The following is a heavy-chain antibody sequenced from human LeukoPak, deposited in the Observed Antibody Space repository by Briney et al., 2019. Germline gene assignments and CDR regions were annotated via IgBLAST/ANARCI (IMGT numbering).Heavy chain of an antibody. CDR3: AKDRQSSPLSSYGFVNWFDP. J-gene: IGHJ5*02. V-gene: IGHV1-18*01. CDR2: INAYNGNT. Sequence: GASVKVSCKASGYTFASYGISWVRQAPGQGLEWMGWINAYNGNTNYAQKLQGRVTMTTDTSTSTAYMELRSLRSDDTAVYYCAKDRQSSPLSSYGFVNWFDPWGQGTLVTVSS. D-gene: IGHD5-18*01. CDR1: GYTFASYG.